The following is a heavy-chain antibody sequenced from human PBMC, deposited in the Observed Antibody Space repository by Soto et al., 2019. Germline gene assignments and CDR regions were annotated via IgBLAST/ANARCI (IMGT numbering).Heavy chain of an antibody. CDR1: GGTFSSYA. CDR3: ARERDYYDSRGYLPSFFYI. J-gene: IGHJ3*02. Sequence: SVKVSCKASGGTFSSYAISWVRQAPGQGLEWMGGIIPIFGTANYAQKFQGRVTITADKSTSTAYMELSSLRSEDTAVYYCARERDYYDSRGYLPSFFYIWGQGPMVTV. CDR2: IIPIFGTA. V-gene: IGHV1-69*06. D-gene: IGHD3-22*01.